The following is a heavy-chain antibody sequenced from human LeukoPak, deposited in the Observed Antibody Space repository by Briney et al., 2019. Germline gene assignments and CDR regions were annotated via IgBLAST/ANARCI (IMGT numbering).Heavy chain of an antibody. CDR1: GFTFSSYE. V-gene: IGHV3-48*03. D-gene: IGHD1-26*01. Sequence: PGGSLRLSCAASGFTFSSYEMNWVRQAPGKGLEWVSYISSGGSTVYYADSVKGRFTISRDNAKNSLYLQMNSLRAEDTAVYYCARVIVVGATGIWGQGTMVTVSS. J-gene: IGHJ3*02. CDR3: ARVIVVGATGI. CDR2: ISSGGSTV.